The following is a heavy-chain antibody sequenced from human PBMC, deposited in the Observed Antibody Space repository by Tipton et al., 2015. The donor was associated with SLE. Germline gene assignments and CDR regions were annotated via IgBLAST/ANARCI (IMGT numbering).Heavy chain of an antibody. J-gene: IGHJ4*02. CDR3: ARDGYSSGIFDY. CDR2: IYHSGST. CDR1: GGSISSSSYS. D-gene: IGHD6-19*01. Sequence: TLSLTCTVSGGSISSSSYSWSWIRQPPGKGLEWIGYIYHSGSTYYNPSLKSRVTISVDRSKNQFSLKLSSVTAADMAVYYCARDGYSSGIFDYWGQGTLVTVSS. V-gene: IGHV4-30-2*01.